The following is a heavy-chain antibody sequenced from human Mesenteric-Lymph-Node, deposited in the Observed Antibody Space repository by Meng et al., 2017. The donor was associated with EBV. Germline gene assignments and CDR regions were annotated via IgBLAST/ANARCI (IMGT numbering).Heavy chain of an antibody. Sequence: EVQLLESGGGLVQPGGSLSPSCAASGFTFGDYTMHWVRQAPGKGLVWVSHINTYGSRTDYADSVKGRFTISRDNAKNTLSLQMNSLRAEDTAVYYCTSDLGGATDFWGQGTLVTVSS. CDR2: INTYGSRT. CDR3: TSDLGGATDF. CDR1: GFTFGDYT. V-gene: IGHV3-74*02. D-gene: IGHD1-26*01. J-gene: IGHJ4*02.